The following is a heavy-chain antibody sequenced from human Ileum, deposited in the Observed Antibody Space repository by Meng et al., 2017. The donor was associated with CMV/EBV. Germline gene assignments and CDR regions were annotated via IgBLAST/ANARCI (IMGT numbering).Heavy chain of an antibody. CDR1: GCSFSTNW. V-gene: IGHV3-74*01. J-gene: IGHJ5*02. Sequence: GSRRHSCAASGCSFSTNWMHWVRQTPGRGVVWLSPISPDGTTTFDAESVKSRFTVSRDNAKNTVYLQMNSLRAEDTAVYFCVRSSDLWGQGTLVTVSS. CDR2: ISPDGTTT. CDR3: VRSSDL.